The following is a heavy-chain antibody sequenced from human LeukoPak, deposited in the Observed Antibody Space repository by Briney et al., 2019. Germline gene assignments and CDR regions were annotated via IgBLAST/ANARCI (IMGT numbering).Heavy chain of an antibody. J-gene: IGHJ6*03. D-gene: IGHD3-16*01. CDR1: GFTFSNYA. CDR3: ARGGVPPGSHYYYYMDV. CDR2: MWHDGSNI. V-gene: IGHV3-30*02. Sequence: GGSLRLSCAASGFTFSNYAMHWVRQAPGKGLEWVAFMWHDGSNIYYADSVKGRFTISRDNSKNTLYLQMNSLRAEDTAVYYCARGGVPPGSHYYYYMDVWGKGTTVTVSS.